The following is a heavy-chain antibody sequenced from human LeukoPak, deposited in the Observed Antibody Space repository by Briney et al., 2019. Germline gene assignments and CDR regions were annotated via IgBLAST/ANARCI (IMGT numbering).Heavy chain of an antibody. Sequence: SETLSLTCTVSDGSISSYYWSWIRQPPGKGLEWIGYIYYSGSTNYNPSLKSRVTISVDTSKNQFSLKLSSVTAADTAVYYCARGKPRGYSYGYIDYWGQGTLVTVSS. D-gene: IGHD5-18*01. CDR2: IYYSGST. J-gene: IGHJ4*02. V-gene: IGHV4-59*01. CDR1: DGSISSYY. CDR3: ARGKPRGYSYGYIDY.